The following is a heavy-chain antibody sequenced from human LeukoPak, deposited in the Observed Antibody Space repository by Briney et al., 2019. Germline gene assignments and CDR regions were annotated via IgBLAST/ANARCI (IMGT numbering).Heavy chain of an antibody. CDR3: AREVANWFDP. J-gene: IGHJ5*02. Sequence: SETLSLTCTVSGGSISSSSYYWSWTRQPPGKGLEWIGSIFYSGSTYYNPSLKSRVTISVDTSKNQFSLKLSSVTAADTAVYYCAREVANWFDPWGQGTLVTVSA. CDR2: IFYSGST. CDR1: GGSISSSSYY. V-gene: IGHV4-39*07. D-gene: IGHD5-12*01.